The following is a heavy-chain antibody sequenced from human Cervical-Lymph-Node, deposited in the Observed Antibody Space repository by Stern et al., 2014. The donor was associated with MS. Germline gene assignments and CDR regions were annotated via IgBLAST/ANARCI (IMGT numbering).Heavy chain of an antibody. CDR3: ARHRTPRVVVSPTDY. CDR1: GYNFGSHW. J-gene: IGHJ4*02. Sequence: EVQLVQSAAEVKKPGESLKISCQVSGYNFGSHWIAWVRQVPGEGLQWMGMVIPGASEVRNNPPSRAQVTRSADNSTTPAYRRWGSLRASDTAIYFCARHRTPRVVVSPTDYWGQGTLVTVSS. CDR2: VIPGASEV. D-gene: IGHD2-21*01. V-gene: IGHV5-51*01.